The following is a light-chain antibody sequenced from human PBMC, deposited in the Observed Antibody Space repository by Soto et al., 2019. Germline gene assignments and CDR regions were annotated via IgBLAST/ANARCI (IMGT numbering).Light chain of an antibody. V-gene: IGKV1-5*01. J-gene: IGKJ4*01. CDR1: QIIDSW. CDR2: DTS. CDR3: QQYKTSLLN. Sequence: DIQITHSPSTLSDSVGDRVTITFRASQIIDSWLAWYQQKPGKAPKLLMYDTSSLESGVSSRFSGSGSGTEFTLIISSLQPDDFATYYCQQYKTSLLNFGGGTKVAIK.